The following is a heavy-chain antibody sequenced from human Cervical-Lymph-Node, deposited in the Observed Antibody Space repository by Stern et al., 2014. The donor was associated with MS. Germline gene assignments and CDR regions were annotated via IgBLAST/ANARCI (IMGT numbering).Heavy chain of an antibody. Sequence: VQLLESGPGLVKPSQTLSLTCTVSGGSISSSGYYWSWIRQPADKGLEWIGRIHDSGSTYYNPSLQRRVTISMDTANNQFSLYVPSVTAADTAVYYCATTRWDLFTWNWFDPWGQGTLVTVSS. J-gene: IGHJ5*02. CDR3: ATTRWDLFTWNWFDP. CDR2: IHDSGST. V-gene: IGHV4-61*02. CDR1: GGSISSSGYY. D-gene: IGHD1-26*01.